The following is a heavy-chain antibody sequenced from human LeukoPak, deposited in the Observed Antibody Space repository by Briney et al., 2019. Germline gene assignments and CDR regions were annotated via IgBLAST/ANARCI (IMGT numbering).Heavy chain of an antibody. J-gene: IGHJ4*02. CDR2: IKQDGSEK. CDR1: GFTFSSYW. Sequence: PGGSLRLSCAASGFTFSSYWMCWVRQAPGKGLEWVAKIKQDGSEKYYVDSVKGRFTISRDNAKNSLYLQMNSLGAEDTAVYYCARVITMVRGVIREFDYWGQGTLVTVSS. V-gene: IGHV3-7*04. CDR3: ARVITMVRGVIREFDY. D-gene: IGHD3-10*01.